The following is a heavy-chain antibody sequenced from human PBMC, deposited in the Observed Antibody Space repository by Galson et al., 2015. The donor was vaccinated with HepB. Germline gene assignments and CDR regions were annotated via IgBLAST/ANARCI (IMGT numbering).Heavy chain of an antibody. CDR3: ARAVEGFDY. Sequence: SLRLSCAASGFTFSSYAMSWVRQAPGKGLEWVSSISNIIGSTYYADSVKGRFTISRDNSNNTVYLQMNSLRDGDTAVYYCARAVEGFDYWGQGTPVTVSS. CDR1: GFTFSSYA. CDR2: ISNIIGST. J-gene: IGHJ4*02. D-gene: IGHD2-21*01. V-gene: IGHV3-23*01.